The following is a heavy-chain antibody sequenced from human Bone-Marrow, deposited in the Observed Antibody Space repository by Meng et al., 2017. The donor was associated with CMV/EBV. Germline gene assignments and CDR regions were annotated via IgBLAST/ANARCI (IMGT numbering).Heavy chain of an antibody. D-gene: IGHD3-10*01. CDR1: GFTFSSYA. Sequence: GESLKISCAASGFTFSSYAMHWVRQAPGKGLEWVAVISYDGSNKYYADSVKGRFTISRDNSKNTLYLQMNSLRAEDTAVYYSAKSGLFDYWGQGTLVTVSS. V-gene: IGHV3-30-3*02. CDR3: AKSGLFDY. J-gene: IGHJ4*02. CDR2: ISYDGSNK.